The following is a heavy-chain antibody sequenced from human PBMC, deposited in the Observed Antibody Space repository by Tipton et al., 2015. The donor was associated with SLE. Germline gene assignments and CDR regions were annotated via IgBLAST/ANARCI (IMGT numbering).Heavy chain of an antibody. D-gene: IGHD3-22*01. Sequence: SLRLSCAASGFTFSSYAMSWVRQAPGKGLEWVSAIRGSGGSTYYADSVKGRFTISRDNSKNTLYMQMNSLRAEDTAVYYCAKEWPYYYAGSGYFDYWGQGTLVTVSS. J-gene: IGHJ4*02. V-gene: IGHV3-23*01. CDR3: AKEWPYYYAGSGYFDY. CDR2: IRGSGGST. CDR1: GFTFSSYA.